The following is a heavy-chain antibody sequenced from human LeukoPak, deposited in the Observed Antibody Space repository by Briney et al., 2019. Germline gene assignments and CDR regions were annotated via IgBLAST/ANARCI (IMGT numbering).Heavy chain of an antibody. CDR3: ARDPSNTSGWYIYFDF. CDR2: ISTYNGDT. V-gene: IGHV1-18*01. D-gene: IGHD6-19*01. J-gene: IGHJ4*02. Sequence: ASAKVSCKTSGYSFTHYAISWVRQAPGQGLEWMGRISTYNGDTKYAQKLQGRFTMTSDTSTSTAYMELRSLTSDDTAVYYCARDPSNTSGWYIYFDFWGQGTLVTVSS. CDR1: GYSFTHYA.